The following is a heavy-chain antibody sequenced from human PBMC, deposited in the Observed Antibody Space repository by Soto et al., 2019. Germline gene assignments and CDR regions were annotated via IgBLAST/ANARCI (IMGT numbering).Heavy chain of an antibody. V-gene: IGHV3-48*02. CDR3: ASRGYSGYVSGY. Sequence: PGGSLRLSCAASGFTFSSYSMNWVRQAPGKGLEWVSYISSSSSTIYYADSVKGRFTISRDNAKNSLYLQMNSLRDEDTAVYYCASRGYSGYVSGYWGQGTLVTAPQ. CDR1: GFTFSSYS. CDR2: ISSSSSTI. J-gene: IGHJ4*02. D-gene: IGHD5-12*01.